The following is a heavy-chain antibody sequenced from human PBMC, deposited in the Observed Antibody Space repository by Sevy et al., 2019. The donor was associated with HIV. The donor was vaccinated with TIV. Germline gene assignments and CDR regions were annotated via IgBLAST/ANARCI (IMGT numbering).Heavy chain of an antibody. CDR1: GFSYSGYG. V-gene: IGHV3-33*01. Sequence: GGSLRLSCAASGFSYSGYGMHWVHQAPGKGLEWVAVIWYDGSNKEYADSVKGRFTISRGNSKNSVSLQMHSLRAEDTAVYYCARNGGYADYGMDVWGQGTTVTVS. D-gene: IGHD2-2*01. CDR3: ARNGGYADYGMDV. CDR2: IWYDGSNK. J-gene: IGHJ6*02.